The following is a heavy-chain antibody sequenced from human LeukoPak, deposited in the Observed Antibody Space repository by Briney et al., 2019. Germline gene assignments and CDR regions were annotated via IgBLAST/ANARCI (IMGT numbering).Heavy chain of an antibody. CDR3: ARGWRGDCSGGSCYANFDY. V-gene: IGHV4-59*01. CDR2: IYYSGST. Sequence: SQTLSLTCTVSGGSISSYYWSWIRQPPGKGLEWIGYIYYSGSTNYNPSLKSRVTIPVDTSKNQFSLKLSSVTAADTAVYYCARGWRGDCSGGSCYANFDYWGQGTLVTVSS. J-gene: IGHJ4*02. CDR1: GGSISSYY. D-gene: IGHD2-15*01.